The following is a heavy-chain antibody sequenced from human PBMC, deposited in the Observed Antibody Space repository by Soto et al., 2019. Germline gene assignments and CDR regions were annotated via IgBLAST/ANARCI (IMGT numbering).Heavy chain of an antibody. Sequence: QERLVQSGAEVRKPGSSVKVSCKVTGGTSTRYAINWVRQAPGHGLEWMGGIVPMFGTSKYAQKFQGRVTITADTSTNIAYMELRSLRSEDTAVYYCNRGSEYDFWSGYWWGQGTLVSVSS. D-gene: IGHD3-3*01. J-gene: IGHJ4*02. CDR1: GGTSTRYA. CDR2: IVPMFGTS. V-gene: IGHV1-69*06. CDR3: NRGSEYDFWSGYW.